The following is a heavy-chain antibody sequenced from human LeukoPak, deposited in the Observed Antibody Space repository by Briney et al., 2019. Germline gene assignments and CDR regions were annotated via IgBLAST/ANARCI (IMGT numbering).Heavy chain of an antibody. CDR3: ARGPAASGYYDSRGRYGYFDY. Sequence: GGSLRLSCAASGFTVRSSYMSWVRQAPGKGLEWVSVIYSGGSPDYADSAKGRFTISTDNSKNTLYLQMNSLRVEDTAVYYCARGPAASGYYDSRGRYGYFDYWGQGTLVTVSS. J-gene: IGHJ4*02. CDR1: GFTVRSSY. CDR2: IYSGGSP. D-gene: IGHD3-22*01. V-gene: IGHV3-53*01.